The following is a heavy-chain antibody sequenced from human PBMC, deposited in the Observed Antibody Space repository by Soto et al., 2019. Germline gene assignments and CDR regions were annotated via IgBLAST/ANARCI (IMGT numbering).Heavy chain of an antibody. D-gene: IGHD3-16*01. V-gene: IGHV1-2*02. J-gene: IGHJ4*02. CDR3: ARGAAGDSSLVTYHFDS. CDR1: GYTFIGYY. CDR2: INPDSGGT. Sequence: ASVKVSCRAYGYTFIGYYLHRVRQAPGQGLEWMGWINPDSGGTNYAQKFQGRVTMTRDTSISTTFMDLNRLRSDDTAVYYCARGAAGDSSLVTYHFDSWGQGTLVTVSS.